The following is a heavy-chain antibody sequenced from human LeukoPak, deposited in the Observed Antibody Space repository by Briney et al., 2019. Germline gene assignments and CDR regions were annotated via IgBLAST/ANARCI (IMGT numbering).Heavy chain of an antibody. CDR2: ISSSSSYI. V-gene: IGHV3-21*01. D-gene: IGHD6-19*01. J-gene: IGHJ2*01. Sequence: GGSLRLSCAASGFTFSSYSMNWVRQAPGKGLEWVSSISSSSSYIYYADSVKGRFTISRDNAKNSLYLQMNSLRAEDTAVYYCARVPRIAVAATRRDWYFDLWGRGTLVTVSS. CDR1: GFTFSSYS. CDR3: ARVPRIAVAATRRDWYFDL.